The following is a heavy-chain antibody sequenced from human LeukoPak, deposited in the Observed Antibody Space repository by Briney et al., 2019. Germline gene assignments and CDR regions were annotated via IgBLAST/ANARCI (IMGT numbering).Heavy chain of an antibody. D-gene: IGHD3-10*01. Sequence: ESLNISCKGSGYIFTSYWIGWVRQMPGKGLEWMGIIYPGDSDTRYSPSFQGQVTISADKSISTAYLQWSSLKASDTAMYSCARREYYGSGSPTDNWFDPWGQGTLVTVSS. J-gene: IGHJ5*02. CDR2: IYPGDSDT. CDR1: GYIFTSYW. CDR3: ARREYYGSGSPTDNWFDP. V-gene: IGHV5-51*01.